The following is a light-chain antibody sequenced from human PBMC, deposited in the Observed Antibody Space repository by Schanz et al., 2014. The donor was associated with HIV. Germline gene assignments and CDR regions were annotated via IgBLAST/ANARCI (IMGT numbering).Light chain of an antibody. CDR1: QGISSY. Sequence: DIQLTQSPSFLSASVGDRVTITCRASQGISSYLAWFQQTPGKAPKLLIYAASSLQSGVPSRFSGSGSGTDFTLTISGLQPDDFATYYCQQYHDYPLTFGPGTKVDIK. J-gene: IGKJ3*01. CDR2: AAS. CDR3: QQYHDYPLT. V-gene: IGKV1-9*01.